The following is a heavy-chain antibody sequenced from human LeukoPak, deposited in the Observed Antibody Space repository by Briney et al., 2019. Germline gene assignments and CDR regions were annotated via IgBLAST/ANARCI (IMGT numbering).Heavy chain of an antibody. D-gene: IGHD2-2*01. CDR3: ARTYCSTISCFGLYYYYGVDV. J-gene: IGHJ6*02. Sequence: GESLKISCKGSGYSFTNYWIGWVRQMPGKGLEWMGIIYPADSDTRYSPSFQGQVTISVDKSVSTAYLQWSSLKASDTAMYHCARTYCSTISCFGLYYYYGVDVWGQGTTVTVSS. CDR1: GYSFTNYW. CDR2: IYPADSDT. V-gene: IGHV5-51*01.